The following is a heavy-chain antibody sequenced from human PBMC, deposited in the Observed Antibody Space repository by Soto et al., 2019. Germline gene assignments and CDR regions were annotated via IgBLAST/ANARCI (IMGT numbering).Heavy chain of an antibody. Sequence: GGSLRLSCAASGFTFSSYAMSWVRQAPGKGLEWVSAISGSGGSTYYADSVKGRFTISRDNSKNTLYLQMDSLRAEDTGIYYCAKDLPGYCSGSTCTLYYGLDVWGQGTTVTVSS. V-gene: IGHV3-23*01. CDR3: AKDLPGYCSGSTCTLYYGLDV. CDR1: GFTFSSYA. D-gene: IGHD2-15*01. J-gene: IGHJ6*02. CDR2: ISGSGGST.